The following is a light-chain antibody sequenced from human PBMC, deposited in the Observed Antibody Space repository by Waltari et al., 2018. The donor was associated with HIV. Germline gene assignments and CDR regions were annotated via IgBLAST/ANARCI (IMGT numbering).Light chain of an antibody. CDR3: QQYGSSPIT. CDR2: AAS. Sequence: EIVLTQSPGTLSLSSGERATLSCRASQSVRSTYLAWYQQKPGQAPRPLIYAASSRATGIPDRFSGSGSGTDFTLTISRLEPEDFAVYYCQQYGSSPITFGQGTRLEIK. J-gene: IGKJ5*01. CDR1: QSVRSTY. V-gene: IGKV3-20*01.